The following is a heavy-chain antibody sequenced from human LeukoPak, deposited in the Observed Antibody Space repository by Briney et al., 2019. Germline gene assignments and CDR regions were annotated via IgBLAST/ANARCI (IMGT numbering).Heavy chain of an antibody. Sequence: ASVKVSCKASGYTFTSYGISWVRQAPGQGLEWMGWISAYNGNTNYAQKLQGRVTMTTDTSTSTAYMELRSLRSDDTAVYYCARGEMATILSSGFDYWGQGTLVTVSS. V-gene: IGHV1-18*01. D-gene: IGHD5-24*01. J-gene: IGHJ4*02. CDR3: ARGEMATILSSGFDY. CDR2: ISAYNGNT. CDR1: GYTFTSYG.